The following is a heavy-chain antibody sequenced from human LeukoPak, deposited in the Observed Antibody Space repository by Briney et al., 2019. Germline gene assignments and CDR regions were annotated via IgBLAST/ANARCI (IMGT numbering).Heavy chain of an antibody. J-gene: IGHJ4*02. CDR1: GFTFSSYA. CDR2: IKQDGSEK. D-gene: IGHD5-12*01. CDR3: ARGGGGYVGFDY. V-gene: IGHV3-7*03. Sequence: AGGSLRLSCAASGFTFSSYAMSWVRQAPGKGLEWVANIKQDGSEKYYVDSVKGRFTISRDNAKNSLYLQMNSLRAEDAAVYHCARGGGGYVGFDYWGQGTLVTVSS.